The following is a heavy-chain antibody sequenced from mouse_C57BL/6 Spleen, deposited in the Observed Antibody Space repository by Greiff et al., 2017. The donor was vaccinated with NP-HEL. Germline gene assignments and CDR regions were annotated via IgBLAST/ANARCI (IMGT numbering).Heavy chain of an antibody. CDR1: GFTFTDYY. D-gene: IGHD2-1*01. CDR2: IRNKANGYTT. Sequence: EVMLVESGGGLVQPGGSLSLSCVASGFTFTDYYMSWVRQPPGKALEWLGFIRNKANGYTTEYSASVKGRFTISRDNSQSILYLQMNALRAEDSATYYCARYGGNYAFDYWGQGTTLTVSS. J-gene: IGHJ2*01. CDR3: ARYGGNYAFDY. V-gene: IGHV7-3*01.